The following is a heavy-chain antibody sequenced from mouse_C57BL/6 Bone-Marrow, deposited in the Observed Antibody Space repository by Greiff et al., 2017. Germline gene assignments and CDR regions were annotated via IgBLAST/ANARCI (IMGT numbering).Heavy chain of an antibody. D-gene: IGHD2-5*01. CDR3: ARPPSKGYYFDY. V-gene: IGHV5-2*01. J-gene: IGHJ2*01. CDR1: EYEFPSHD. CDR2: INSDGGST. Sequence: DVKLVESGGGLVQPGESLKLSCESNEYEFPSHDMSWVRKTPEKRLELVAAINSDGGSTYYPDTMERRFIISRDNTKETLYLQMSSLRSEDTALYYCARPPSKGYYFDYWGQGTTLTVSS.